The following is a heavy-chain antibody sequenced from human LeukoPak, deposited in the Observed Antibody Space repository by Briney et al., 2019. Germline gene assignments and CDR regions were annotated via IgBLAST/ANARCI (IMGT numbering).Heavy chain of an antibody. J-gene: IGHJ4*02. Sequence: AGSLGLSCATSGFTFSNYGMHWVRQAPGKGLEWVAVISYDGSNKYYADSVKGRFTISRDNSKNTLYLQMNSLRPEDAAVYYCANLPLWGQGTLVTVSS. V-gene: IGHV3-30*18. CDR3: ANLPL. CDR2: ISYDGSNK. CDR1: GFTFSNYG.